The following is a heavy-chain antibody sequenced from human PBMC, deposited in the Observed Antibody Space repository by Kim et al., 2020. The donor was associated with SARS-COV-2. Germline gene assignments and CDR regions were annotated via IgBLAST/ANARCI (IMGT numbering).Heavy chain of an antibody. CDR1: NYTITDYY. Sequence: ASVKVSCKASNYTITDYYINWVRQAPGQGLEWMGLISFHNAKKTLAQNFQGRVTLTTDTLTSTAYLELRSLRSDDSAVYYCARSSLFGSGSFDYYGLDAWGQGTTVTVSS. V-gene: IGHV1-18*01. CDR3: ARSSLFGSGSFDYYGLDA. CDR2: ISFHNAKK. D-gene: IGHD3-10*01. J-gene: IGHJ6*02.